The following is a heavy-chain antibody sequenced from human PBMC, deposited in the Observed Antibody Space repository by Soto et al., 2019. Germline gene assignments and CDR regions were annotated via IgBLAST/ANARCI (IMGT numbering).Heavy chain of an antibody. V-gene: IGHV4-4*02. CDR2: IYHSGST. J-gene: IGHJ4*02. Sequence: QVQLQESGPGLVEPSGTLSLTCAVSGGSVSSTNWWSWVRQPPGKGREGIGEIYHSGSTYYNPSLKSRVTISVDKSKNQFSLRLSSVTAADTAVYFCARDRAVSARGSFDYWGQGTLVTVSS. CDR1: GGSVSSTNW. D-gene: IGHD6-19*01. CDR3: ARDRAVSARGSFDY.